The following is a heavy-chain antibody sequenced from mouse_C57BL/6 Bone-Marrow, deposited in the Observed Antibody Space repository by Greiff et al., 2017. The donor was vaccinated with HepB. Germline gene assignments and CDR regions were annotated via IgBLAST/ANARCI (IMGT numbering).Heavy chain of an antibody. CDR3: GSSRYYYAMDY. CDR2: IYPRSGNT. V-gene: IGHV1-81*01. J-gene: IGHJ4*01. Sequence: VQLQQSGAELMKPGASVKLSCKATGYTFTGYWIEWVKQRTGQGLEWIGEIYPRSGNTYYNEKFKGKATLTADKSSSTAYMELRSLTSEDSAVYFCGSSRYYYAMDYWGQGTSVTVSS. D-gene: IGHD1-1*01. CDR1: GYTFTGYW.